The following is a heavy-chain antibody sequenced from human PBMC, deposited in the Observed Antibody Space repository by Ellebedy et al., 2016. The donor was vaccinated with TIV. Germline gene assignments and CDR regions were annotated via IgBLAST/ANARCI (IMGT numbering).Heavy chain of an antibody. CDR2: IKSKTDGGTT. D-gene: IGHD4-23*01. J-gene: IGHJ6*02. CDR3: SGSAVVSWFYYAMDV. Sequence: GESLKISCAASGFTFSNAWTSWVRQAPGKGLEWVGRIKSKTDGGTTDYAAPVKGRFTISRDDSKNTLYLQMNSLKTEDTAVYYCSGSAVVSWFYYAMDVWGQGTTVTVSS. V-gene: IGHV3-15*01. CDR1: GFTFSNAW.